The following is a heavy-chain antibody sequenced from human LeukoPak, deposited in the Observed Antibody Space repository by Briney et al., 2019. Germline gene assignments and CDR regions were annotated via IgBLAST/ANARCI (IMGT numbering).Heavy chain of an antibody. J-gene: IGHJ5*02. CDR1: VDSMSRNY. D-gene: IGHD3-22*01. Sequence: PSETLSLTRTFSVDSMSRNYWCWIRHPPGKGLEWIGYFYYAGSANHNTSLKTRVKISLATSKTQSSLKLSCVAAEDTAVYYCALYYYETSGSFPPFHPWGQGTLVTVSS. CDR3: ALYYYETSGSFPPFHP. V-gene: IGHV4-59*01. CDR2: FYYAGSA.